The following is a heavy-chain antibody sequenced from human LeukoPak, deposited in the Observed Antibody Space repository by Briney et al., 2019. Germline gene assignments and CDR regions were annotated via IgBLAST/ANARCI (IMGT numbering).Heavy chain of an antibody. CDR1: GGSISRGGYY. CDR3: ARDYSNYDYYYYYGMDV. Sequence: KTSQTLSLTCTVSGGSISRGGYYWTWIRQHPGEGLEWIGRIYYSGSTYYNPSLKSRVTMSVDTSKNQFSLKLNSVTAADTAVYYCARDYSNYDYYYYYGMDVWGQGTTVTVSS. J-gene: IGHJ6*02. CDR2: IYYSGST. D-gene: IGHD4-11*01. V-gene: IGHV4-31*03.